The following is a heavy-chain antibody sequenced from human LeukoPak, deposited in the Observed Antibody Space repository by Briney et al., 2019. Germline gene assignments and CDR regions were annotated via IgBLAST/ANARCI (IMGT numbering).Heavy chain of an antibody. Sequence: GASVKVSCKASGYTFTGYYMHWVRQAPGQGLEWMGWINPNSGGTNYAQKFQGRVTMTRDTSISTAYMELSRLRSDDTAVYYCAREGSLDYDFWSGYWTYYGMDVWGQGTTVTVSS. CDR1: GYTFTGYY. D-gene: IGHD3-3*01. CDR3: AREGSLDYDFWSGYWTYYGMDV. CDR2: INPNSGGT. V-gene: IGHV1-2*02. J-gene: IGHJ6*02.